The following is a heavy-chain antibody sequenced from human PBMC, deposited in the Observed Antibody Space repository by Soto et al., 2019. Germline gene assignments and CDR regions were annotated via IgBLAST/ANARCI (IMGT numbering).Heavy chain of an antibody. J-gene: IGHJ4*02. CDR3: ARGRYGNY. V-gene: IGHV1-18*01. CDR1: GYIFTSYG. D-gene: IGHD4-17*01. CDR2: ISAHNGNT. Sequence: QAHLVQSGPEVKKPGASVKVSCKGSGYIFTSYGIAWVRQAPGQGLEWTGWISAHNGNTEYAQKFQGRVTVTRDTSTSTAYLELRCLRSDDTALYYCARGRYGNYWGQGALVSVSS.